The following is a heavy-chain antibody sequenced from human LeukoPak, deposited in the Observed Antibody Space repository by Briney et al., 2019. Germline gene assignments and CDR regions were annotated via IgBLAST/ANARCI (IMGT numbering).Heavy chain of an antibody. Sequence: PSQTLSLTCTVSGGSISSGGYYWSWIRQHPGKGLEWIGYIYYSGSTYYNPSLKSRVTISVDTSKNQFSLKLSSVTAADTAVYYCASLVASNYYDSSSYYIDYWGQGTLVTVSS. J-gene: IGHJ4*02. CDR2: IYYSGST. D-gene: IGHD3-22*01. V-gene: IGHV4-31*03. CDR3: ASLVASNYYDSSSYYIDY. CDR1: GGSISSGGYY.